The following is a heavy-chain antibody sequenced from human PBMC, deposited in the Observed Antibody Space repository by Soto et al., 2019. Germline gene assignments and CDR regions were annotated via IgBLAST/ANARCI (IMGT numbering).Heavy chain of an antibody. V-gene: IGHV1-24*01. Sequence: ASVKVSCKVSGYTLTELSMHWARQAPGKGLEWMGGFDPEDGETIYAQKFQGRVTMTEDTSTDTAYMELSSLRSEDTAVYYCATAPSIFGVVADYYYYGMDVWGQGTTVTVSS. D-gene: IGHD3-3*01. CDR1: GYTLTELS. CDR3: ATAPSIFGVVADYYYYGMDV. J-gene: IGHJ6*02. CDR2: FDPEDGET.